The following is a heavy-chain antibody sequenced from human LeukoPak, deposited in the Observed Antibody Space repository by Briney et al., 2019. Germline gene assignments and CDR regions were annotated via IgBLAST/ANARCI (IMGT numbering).Heavy chain of an antibody. D-gene: IGHD3-10*01. Sequence: PSETLSLTSTVSGGSISSSSYYWGWIRQPPGKGLEWIGSIYYSGSTYYNPSLKSRVTISVDTSKNQFSLKLSSVTAADTAVYYCARVWITMAKGAFDIWGQGTMVTVSS. CDR3: ARVWITMAKGAFDI. CDR1: GGSISSSSYY. V-gene: IGHV4-39*07. J-gene: IGHJ3*02. CDR2: IYYSGST.